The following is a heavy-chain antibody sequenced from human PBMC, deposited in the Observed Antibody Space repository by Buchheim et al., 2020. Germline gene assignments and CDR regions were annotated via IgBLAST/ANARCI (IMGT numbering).Heavy chain of an antibody. J-gene: IGHJ4*02. Sequence: EVQLVETGGGLVQPGESLRLSCAASGFTFSRCWMYWVRQAPGKGLEWVANINQDGSEKHYVDSVKGRFTISRDNAKNSLDLQMNSLRADDTAVYYCVGSPYYSAVFDYWGQGAL. D-gene: IGHD3-22*01. CDR1: GFTFSRCW. V-gene: IGHV3-7*01. CDR2: INQDGSEK. CDR3: VGSPYYSAVFDY.